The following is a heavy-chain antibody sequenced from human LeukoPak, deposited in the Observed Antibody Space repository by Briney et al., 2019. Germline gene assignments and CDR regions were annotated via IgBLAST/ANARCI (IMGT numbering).Heavy chain of an antibody. CDR2: IKQDGSEK. CDR3: AKTGDQGRVWGSYREFDY. J-gene: IGHJ4*02. CDR1: GFTFSTYW. V-gene: IGHV3-7*02. Sequence: GGSLRLSCVASGFTFSTYWMSWVRQAPGKGLEWVANIKQDGSEKYYVDSVKGRFTISRDNAKNSLYLQMNSLRVDDTAVYYCAKTGDQGRVWGSYREFDYWGQGTLVTVSS. D-gene: IGHD3-16*02.